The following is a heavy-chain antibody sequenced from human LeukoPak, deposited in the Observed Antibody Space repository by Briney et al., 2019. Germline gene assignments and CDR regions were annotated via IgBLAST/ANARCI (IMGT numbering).Heavy chain of an antibody. CDR1: GFTFSDAW. CDR2: IKSKSEGGTI. D-gene: IGHD2-15*01. Sequence: PGGSLRLSCVGSGFTFSDAWMSWVRQAPGKGLEWVGRIKSKSEGGTIDYAAPVKGRVTISRDDSRNTLYLQMNSLKTEDTAVYYCTTRRQDGWWGQGSLVTVS. J-gene: IGHJ4*02. V-gene: IGHV3-15*01. CDR3: TTRRQDGW.